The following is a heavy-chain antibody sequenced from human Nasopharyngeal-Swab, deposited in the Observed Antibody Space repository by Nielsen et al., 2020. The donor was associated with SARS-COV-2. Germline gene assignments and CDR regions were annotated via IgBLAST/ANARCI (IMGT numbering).Heavy chain of an antibody. D-gene: IGHD3-22*01. V-gene: IGHV3-53*01. CDR3: ARSRSYYDSSGFPVGY. J-gene: IGHJ4*02. CDR1: GSTASINY. Sequence: GESLTISCAASGSTASINYMSWVRQAPGKGLEWVSVIYSGGSTYYADSVKGRFTISRDNAKISLYLQMNSLTAEDTAVYYCARSRSYYDSSGFPVGYWGQGTLVTVSS. CDR2: IYSGGST.